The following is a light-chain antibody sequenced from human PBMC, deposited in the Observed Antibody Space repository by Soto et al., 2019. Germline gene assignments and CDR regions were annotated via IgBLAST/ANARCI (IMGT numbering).Light chain of an antibody. CDR3: SSYSGSNNFG. CDR2: EVS. J-gene: IGLJ2*01. CDR1: SSDVGGYNY. V-gene: IGLV2-8*01. Sequence: QSALTQPPSASGSPGQSVTISCTGTSSDVGGYNYVSWYQQHPGKAPKLMIYEVSKRPSGVPDRFSGSKSGNTASLTVSGLQAEYEADYYCSSYSGSNNFGVGGGTKLTVL.